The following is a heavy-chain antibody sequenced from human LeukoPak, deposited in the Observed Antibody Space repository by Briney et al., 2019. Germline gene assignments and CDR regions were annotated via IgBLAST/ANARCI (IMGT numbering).Heavy chain of an antibody. CDR2: IWYDGSNK. Sequence: GGSLRLSCAASGFTFSSYGMHWVRQAPGKGLEWVAVIWYDGSNKYYADSVKGRFTISRDNSKNTLYLQMNSLRAEDTAVYYCAKDQRYFDWTPSTSYGMDVWGKGTRSPSPQ. D-gene: IGHD3-9*01. J-gene: IGHJ6*04. CDR3: AKDQRYFDWTPSTSYGMDV. V-gene: IGHV3-30*02. CDR1: GFTFSSYG.